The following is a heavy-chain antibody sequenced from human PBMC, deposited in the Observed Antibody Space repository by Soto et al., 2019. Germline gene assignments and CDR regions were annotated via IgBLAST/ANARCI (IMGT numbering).Heavy chain of an antibody. CDR3: ARGGYYGTSGYDY. CDR1: GASISSYY. D-gene: IGHD3-22*01. V-gene: IGHV4-59*01. CDR2: IYYSGIT. J-gene: IGHJ4*02. Sequence: PSETLSLTCTVSGASISSYYWSWIRQPPGKGLERIGYIYYSGITNYNPSLKSRVTISVDTSKSQFSLRLSSVPAADPAVYYCARGGYYGTSGYDYWGQGAMVTVSS.